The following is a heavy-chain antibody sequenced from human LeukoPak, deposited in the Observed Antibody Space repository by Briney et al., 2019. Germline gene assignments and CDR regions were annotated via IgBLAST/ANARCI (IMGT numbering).Heavy chain of an antibody. CDR1: GYTFTGYW. J-gene: IGHJ4*02. CDR3: ARDTLEGVGAIDFDY. D-gene: IGHD1-26*01. Sequence: ASVKVSCKASGYTFTGYWMHWVRQAPGQGLEWMGWINPNSGDTDYAQKFQGRVTMTRDTSISTAYMELSRLRSDDTAVYYCARDTLEGVGAIDFDYWGQGTLVAVSS. CDR2: INPNSGDT. V-gene: IGHV1-2*02.